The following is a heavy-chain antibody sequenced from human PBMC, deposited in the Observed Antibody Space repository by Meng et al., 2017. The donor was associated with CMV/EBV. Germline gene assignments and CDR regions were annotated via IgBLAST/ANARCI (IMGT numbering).Heavy chain of an antibody. CDR3: ARVGSTSCYDY. CDR2: TYYSRSP. D-gene: IGHD2-2*01. J-gene: IGHJ4*02. V-gene: IGHV4-30-4*08. CDR1: GGSISSGDYY. Sequence: QGPLQESPPGLVHPSQTLSLTCTVSGGSISSGDYYWSWIRQPPGKGLEWIGYTYYSRSPYYRPSLKSRVTISQDTSKNQFSPKLSSVTSADTAVYYCARVGSTSCYDYWGQGTLVTVSS.